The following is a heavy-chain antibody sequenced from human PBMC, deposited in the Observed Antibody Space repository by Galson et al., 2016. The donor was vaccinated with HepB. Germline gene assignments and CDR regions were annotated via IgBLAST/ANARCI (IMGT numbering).Heavy chain of an antibody. J-gene: IGHJ4*02. CDR1: GFTFSNYG. Sequence: SLRLSCAASGFTFSNYGMHWVRQAPGKGLEWVAVISYDGGNTYYADSVKGRFTISRDNSKNTLHLQMNSLRSEDTAVYYCAKNGILAGYSAFDYWGQGTLVTVSS. CDR3: AKNGILAGYSAFDY. CDR2: ISYDGGNT. V-gene: IGHV3-30*18. D-gene: IGHD3-9*01.